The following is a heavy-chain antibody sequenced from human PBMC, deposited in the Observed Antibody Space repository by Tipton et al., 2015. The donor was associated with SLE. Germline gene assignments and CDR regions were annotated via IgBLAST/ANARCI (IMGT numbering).Heavy chain of an antibody. CDR2: INHSGST. CDR1: GGSITSYY. V-gene: IGHV4-34*01. CDR3: ARCGSSLTWDYYYMDV. D-gene: IGHD6-6*01. J-gene: IGHJ6*03. Sequence: TLSLTCTFSGGSITSYYWSWIRQPPGKGLEWIGEINHSGSTNYNPSLKSRVTISVDTSKNQFSLKLSSVTAADTAVYYCARCGSSLTWDYYYMDVWGKGTTVTISS.